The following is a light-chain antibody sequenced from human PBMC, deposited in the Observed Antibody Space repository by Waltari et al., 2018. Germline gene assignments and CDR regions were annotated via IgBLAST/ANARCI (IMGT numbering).Light chain of an antibody. CDR3: SSYAGRNSYV. CDR2: EVT. V-gene: IGLV2-8*01. Sequence: QSALTQPPSASGSPGQSVTISCTGTSSDVGGYNYVPWYQQHPAKAPKLMIYEVTKRPSGVPDRFSGSKSGNTASLTVSGLQAEDEADYYCSSYAGRNSYVFGSGTKVTVL. CDR1: SSDVGGYNY. J-gene: IGLJ1*01.